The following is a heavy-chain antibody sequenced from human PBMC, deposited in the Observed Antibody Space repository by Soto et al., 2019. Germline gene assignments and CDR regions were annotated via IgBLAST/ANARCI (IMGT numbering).Heavy chain of an antibody. CDR1: GGPFNGFY. Sequence: SETLSLTCGVFGGPFNGFYWSWIRQPPGKGLEWIGEINPGGSTHYNPSLRSRLTLSADTSRNQFSLRLSSVTAADTAVCYCARWYGDYGLYYYYYGMDVWGQGTTVTVSS. CDR3: ARWYGDYGLYYYYYGMDV. J-gene: IGHJ6*02. CDR2: INPGGST. D-gene: IGHD4-17*01. V-gene: IGHV4-34*01.